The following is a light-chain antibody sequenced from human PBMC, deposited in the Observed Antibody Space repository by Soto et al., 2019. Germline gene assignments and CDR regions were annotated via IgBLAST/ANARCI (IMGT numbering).Light chain of an antibody. CDR3: QQSYKTPT. CDR2: AAS. V-gene: IGKV1-39*01. CDR1: QSISSY. Sequence: DIQMTQSPSSLSASVGDRVTITCRASQSISSYLNWYQQKPGKAPMLLIYAASNLQSGVPSRFGGSGSGTDFTLTINSLQPEDFATYYCQQSYKTPTFGGGTKVDIK. J-gene: IGKJ4*01.